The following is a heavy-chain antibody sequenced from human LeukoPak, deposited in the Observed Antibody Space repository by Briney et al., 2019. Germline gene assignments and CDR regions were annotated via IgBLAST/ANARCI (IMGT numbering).Heavy chain of an antibody. CDR3: ASNSRTMIVVVNWDY. J-gene: IGHJ4*02. D-gene: IGHD3-22*01. V-gene: IGHV4-39*07. CDR2: IYYSGST. Sequence: ETLSLTCTVSGGSISSSSYYWGWIRQPPGKGLEWIGSIYYSGSTYYNPSLKSRVTISVDTSKNQFSRKLSSVTAADTAVYYCASNSRTMIVVVNWDYWGQGTLVTVSS. CDR1: GGSISSSSYY.